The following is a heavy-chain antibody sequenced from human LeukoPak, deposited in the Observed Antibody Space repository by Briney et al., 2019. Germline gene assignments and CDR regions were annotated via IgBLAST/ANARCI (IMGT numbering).Heavy chain of an antibody. D-gene: IGHD2-15*01. CDR3: ARVVGGSPDY. CDR1: VDILPSKSAA. Sequence: QTLSLTCTISVDILPSKSAAWNWIPQPPSRGLEWLGRTLYRSKWNPDYAVSVKSRISINPDTSKNQCSLQLNSVTPEDTGVYYCARVVGGSPDYWGQGTLVTVSP. V-gene: IGHV6-1*01. J-gene: IGHJ4*02. CDR2: TLYRSKWNP.